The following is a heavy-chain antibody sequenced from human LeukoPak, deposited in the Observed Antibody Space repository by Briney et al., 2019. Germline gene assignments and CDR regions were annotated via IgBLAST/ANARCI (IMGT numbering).Heavy chain of an antibody. V-gene: IGHV6-1*01. J-gene: IGHJ4*02. Sequence: SQTLSLTCAISGDSVSSNSAAWNWIRQSPSRGLEWLGRTYYRSKWYNDYAVSVESRITINPDTSKNQFSLQLNSVTPEDTAVYYCARHPSGSDYYDSSGYPLGIDYWGQGTLVTVSS. D-gene: IGHD3-22*01. CDR1: GDSVSSNSAA. CDR3: ARHPSGSDYYDSSGYPLGIDY. CDR2: TYYRSKWYN.